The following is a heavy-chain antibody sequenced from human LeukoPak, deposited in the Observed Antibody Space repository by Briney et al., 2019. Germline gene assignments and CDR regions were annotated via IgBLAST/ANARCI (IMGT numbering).Heavy chain of an antibody. V-gene: IGHV4-39*01. D-gene: IGHD2-8*01. CDR3: ARYRSSISAGPNYSFDY. J-gene: IGHJ4*02. CDR1: GGSISSSSYY. Sequence: SETLSLTCTVSGGSISSSSYYWGWIRQPPGKGLEWIVSFYYSGITYYNPSLKSRVTISVDTSKNQFSLKLSSVTAADTAVFYCARYRSSISAGPNYSFDYWGQGTLVTVSS. CDR2: FYYSGIT.